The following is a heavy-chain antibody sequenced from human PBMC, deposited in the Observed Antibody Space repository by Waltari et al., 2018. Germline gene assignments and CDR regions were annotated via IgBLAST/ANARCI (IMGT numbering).Heavy chain of an antibody. CDR3: ARALDY. V-gene: IGHV3-48*04. J-gene: IGHJ4*02. Sequence: EVQLVESGGGLVQPGGSLRLSCAACGFSFSSYRINWVRQAPGKGLEWVSYISSSSNTIYYADSGKGRFTISRDNAKNSLYLQMNSLRAEDTAVYYCARALDYWGQGTLVSVSS. CDR2: ISSSSNTI. CDR1: GFSFSSYR.